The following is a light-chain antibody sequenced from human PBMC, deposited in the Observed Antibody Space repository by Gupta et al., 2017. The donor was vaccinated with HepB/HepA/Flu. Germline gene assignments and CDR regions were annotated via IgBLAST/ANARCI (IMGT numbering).Light chain of an antibody. CDR1: QGIRDD. CDR2: AAS. Sequence: AIQMTQSPSSLSASVGDRVIITCRASQGIRDDLAWYQQKPGKPSKLLIYAASTLESGVPSRFSGSGSGTEFTLTISSLQPEDFATYYCLQDYNYLTFGQGTKLEIK. CDR3: LQDYNYLT. V-gene: IGKV1-6*01. J-gene: IGKJ2*01.